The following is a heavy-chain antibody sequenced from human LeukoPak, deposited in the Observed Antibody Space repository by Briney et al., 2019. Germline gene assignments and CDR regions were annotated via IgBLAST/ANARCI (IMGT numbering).Heavy chain of an antibody. CDR3: TRNTVTVHFDY. CDR1: GFTCDDYA. J-gene: IGHJ4*02. CDR2: IRSKAFGGTP. D-gene: IGHD4-17*01. Sequence: GRSLRLSCSASGFTCDDYAVSWFRQAPGKGLEWVGFIRSKAFGGTPEYAASVRGRFTISRDDSKSIAYLQMNSLKTEDTAVYYCTRNTVTVHFDYWSQGTLVTVSS. V-gene: IGHV3-49*03.